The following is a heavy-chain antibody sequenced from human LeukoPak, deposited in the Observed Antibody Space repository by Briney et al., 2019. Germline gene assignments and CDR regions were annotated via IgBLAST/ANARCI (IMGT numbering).Heavy chain of an antibody. Sequence: PSETLSLTCTVSGGSISSYYWSWIRQPAGKGLEWIGRIYTSGSTNYNPSLKSRVTMSVDTSKNQFSLKLSSVTAADTAVYYCARGGYSYGSDAFDIWGQGTMVTVSS. D-gene: IGHD5-18*01. CDR3: ARGGYSYGSDAFDI. V-gene: IGHV4-4*07. CDR2: IYTSGST. CDR1: GGSISSYY. J-gene: IGHJ3*02.